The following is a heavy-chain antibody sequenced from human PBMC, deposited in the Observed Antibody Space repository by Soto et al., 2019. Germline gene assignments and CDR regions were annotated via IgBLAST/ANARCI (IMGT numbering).Heavy chain of an antibody. Sequence: SGGSLRLSCAASGCTVSSNYMSWVRQAPGKGLEWVSVIYSGGSTYYADSVKGRFTISRDNSKNTLYLQMNSLRAEDTAVYYCARALTAALHFDYWGQGTLVTVSS. J-gene: IGHJ4*02. CDR1: GCTVSSNY. D-gene: IGHD2-2*01. V-gene: IGHV3-53*01. CDR2: IYSGGST. CDR3: ARALTAALHFDY.